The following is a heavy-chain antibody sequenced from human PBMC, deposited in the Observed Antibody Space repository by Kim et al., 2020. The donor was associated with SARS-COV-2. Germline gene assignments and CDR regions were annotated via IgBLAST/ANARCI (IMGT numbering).Heavy chain of an antibody. J-gene: IGHJ4*02. Sequence: GGSLRLSCAASGFTFSSYEMNWVRQAPGKGLEWVSYISSSGSTIYYADSVKGRFTISRDNAKNSLYLQMNSLRAEDTAVYYCARRRDGYNYRQEEHDYWGQGTLVTVSS. D-gene: IGHD5-18*01. V-gene: IGHV3-48*03. CDR3: ARRRDGYNYRQEEHDY. CDR2: ISSSGSTI. CDR1: GFTFSSYE.